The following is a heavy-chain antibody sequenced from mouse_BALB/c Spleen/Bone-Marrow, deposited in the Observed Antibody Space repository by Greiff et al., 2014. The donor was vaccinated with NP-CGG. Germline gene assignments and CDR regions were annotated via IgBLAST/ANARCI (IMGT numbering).Heavy chain of an antibody. Sequence: VMLVESGPGLVQPSQSLSITCTVSGFSLTTYGVHWVRQSPGKGLEWLGVMWRGGSTDYNAAFMSRLSITKGNSKSQVFFKMNSLQADDTAIYYCAKTGTRGIAYWGQGTLVTVSA. CDR1: GFSLTTYG. J-gene: IGHJ3*01. D-gene: IGHD4-1*01. CDR3: AKTGTRGIAY. CDR2: MWRGGST. V-gene: IGHV2-5*01.